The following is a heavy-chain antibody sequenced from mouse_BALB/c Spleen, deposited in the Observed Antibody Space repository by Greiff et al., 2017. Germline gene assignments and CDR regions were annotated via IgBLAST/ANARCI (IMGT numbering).Heavy chain of an antibody. CDR3: ARDLRQLGDGDYAMDY. Sequence: VQLQESGPGLVAPSQSLSITCTVSGFSLTSYGVHWVRQPPGKGLEWLGVIWAGGSTNYNSALMSRLSISKDNSKSQVFLKMNSLQTDDTAMYYCARDLRQLGDGDYAMDYWGQGTSVTVSS. J-gene: IGHJ4*01. D-gene: IGHD3-2*01. CDR1: GFSLTSYG. CDR2: IWAGGST. V-gene: IGHV2-9*02.